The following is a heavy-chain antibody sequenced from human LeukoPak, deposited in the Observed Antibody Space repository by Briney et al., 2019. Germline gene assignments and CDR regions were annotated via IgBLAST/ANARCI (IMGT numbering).Heavy chain of an antibody. Sequence: ASVKVSCKASAYTFTGYYMHWVRQAPGQGLEWMGWINPNSGGTNYAQKFRGRVTMTRDTSISTAYMELSRLRSDDTAVYYCAGEAGRYCSGGSCPMGYWGQGTLVTVSS. CDR3: AGEAGRYCSGGSCPMGY. CDR1: AYTFTGYY. V-gene: IGHV1-2*02. J-gene: IGHJ4*02. D-gene: IGHD2-15*01. CDR2: INPNSGGT.